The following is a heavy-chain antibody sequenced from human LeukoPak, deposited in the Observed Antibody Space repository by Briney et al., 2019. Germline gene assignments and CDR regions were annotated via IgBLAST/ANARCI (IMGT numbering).Heavy chain of an antibody. CDR1: GFPLSNHG. D-gene: IGHD2-21*02. CDR3: AKIGVTAKWFFDV. CDR2: ISDTSVYT. J-gene: IGHJ2*01. Sequence: PGGSLRLSCAASGFPLSNHGMSWVRQAPGKGPEWVSSISDTSVYTYYAASVKGRFTISRDNSQSTLFLHMNIVGAEDTAIYFCAKIGVTAKWFFDVWGRGTLVSVSS. V-gene: IGHV3-23*01.